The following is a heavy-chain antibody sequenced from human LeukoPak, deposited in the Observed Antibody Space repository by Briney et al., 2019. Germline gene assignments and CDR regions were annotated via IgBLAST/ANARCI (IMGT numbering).Heavy chain of an antibody. V-gene: IGHV3-66*01. CDR3: ARDGEYYDFWSGYYY. CDR2: IYSGGST. Sequence: ETLSLTCAVYGGSFSGYYWSWIRQAPGKGLEWVSVIYSGGSTYYADSVKGRFTISRDNSKNTLYLQMNSLRAEDTAVYYCARDGEYYDFWSGYYYWGQGTLVTVSS. J-gene: IGHJ4*02. D-gene: IGHD3-3*01. CDR1: GGSFSGYY.